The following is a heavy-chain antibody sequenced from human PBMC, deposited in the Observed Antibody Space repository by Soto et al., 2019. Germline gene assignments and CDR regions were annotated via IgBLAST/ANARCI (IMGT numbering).Heavy chain of an antibody. CDR1: GDSVNSYY. CDR3: ARAETSGIHYFDY. CDR2: VYYSGST. J-gene: IGHJ4*02. Sequence: PSETLPLTCTVTGDSVNSYYLSWMRQPPGKGLECMGYVYYSGSTNYNPSLKSRVTISVDTSKNQISLGLKSVTDADTAVYYCARAETSGIHYFDYWGQGSLVTVSS. V-gene: IGHV4-59*02. D-gene: IGHD6-13*01.